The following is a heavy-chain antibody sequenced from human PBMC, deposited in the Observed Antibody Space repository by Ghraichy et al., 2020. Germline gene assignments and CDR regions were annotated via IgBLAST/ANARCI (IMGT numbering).Heavy chain of an antibody. CDR1: GFTFTKAW. J-gene: IGHJ4*02. V-gene: IGHV3-15*01. Sequence: GGSLRLSCAASGFTFTKAWMSWVRQAPGKGLEWVGRIKSKTDGGTTDYAAPVKGKFTISRDDSKNTLYLQINSLKTEDTAVYFCTTGGGGSDYWGQGTLVTVSS. D-gene: IGHD1-14*01. CDR2: IKSKTDGGTT. CDR3: TTGGGGSDY.